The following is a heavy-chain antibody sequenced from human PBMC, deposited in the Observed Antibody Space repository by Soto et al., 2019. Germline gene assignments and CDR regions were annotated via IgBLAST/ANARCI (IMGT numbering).Heavy chain of an antibody. D-gene: IGHD4-17*01. CDR2: IYYSGRS. CDR3: ARQRTTVVTQAYFDH. Sequence: SETLSLACTFSVGSITSSSYYWGWIRQPPGKGLEWIGGIYYSGRSYYNPSLKSRVTMSVDTSKNQFSLTLNSVTAADAAVYYCARQRTTVVTQAYFDHWGQGTLVTVSS. J-gene: IGHJ4*02. V-gene: IGHV4-39*01. CDR1: VGSITSSSYY.